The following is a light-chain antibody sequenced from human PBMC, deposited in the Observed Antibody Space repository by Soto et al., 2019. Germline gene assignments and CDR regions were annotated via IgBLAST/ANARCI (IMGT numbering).Light chain of an antibody. V-gene: IGLV2-14*03. Sequence: QSVLAQPASVSGSPGQSITISCTGTSDDIGTYNFVSWYQQYPGKAPQLIIYEVSYRPSGVSNRFSASKSGNTASLTISSLQAEDEADYFCTPYTSSPTPLFGTGTKVTV. CDR3: TPYTSSPTPL. CDR1: SDDIGTYNF. J-gene: IGLJ1*01. CDR2: EVS.